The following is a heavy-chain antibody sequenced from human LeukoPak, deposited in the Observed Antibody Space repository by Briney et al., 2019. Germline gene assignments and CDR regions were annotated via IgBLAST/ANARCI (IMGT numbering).Heavy chain of an antibody. Sequence: GGSLRLSCAASGSTFSSYGMYWVRQAPGKGLEWVAFIRYDGSNKYYADSVKGRFTISRDNSKNTLYLQMNSLRAEDTAVYYCASPPLWAGRGPYSGSYLWDYWGQGTLVTVSS. D-gene: IGHD1-26*01. CDR3: ASPPLWAGRGPYSGSYLWDY. V-gene: IGHV3-30*02. CDR2: IRYDGSNK. J-gene: IGHJ4*02. CDR1: GSTFSSYG.